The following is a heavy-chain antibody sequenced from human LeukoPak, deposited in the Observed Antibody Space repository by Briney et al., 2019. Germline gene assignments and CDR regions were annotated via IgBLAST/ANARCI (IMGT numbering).Heavy chain of an antibody. V-gene: IGHV4-61*02. J-gene: IGHJ4*02. CDR1: GGSISSGSYY. CDR2: IYTSGRT. D-gene: IGHD5-18*01. CDR3: ARGGYSYGLERYFDY. Sequence: SETLSLTCAVSGGSISSGSYYWGWIRQPAGKGLEWIGRIYTSGRTNSNPSLKSRVTISVDTSKNAVSVKLSSVTAADTAVYYCARGGYSYGLERYFDYWGQGTLVTVSS.